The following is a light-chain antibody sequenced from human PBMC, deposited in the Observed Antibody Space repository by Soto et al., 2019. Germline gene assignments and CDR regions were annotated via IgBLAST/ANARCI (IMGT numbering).Light chain of an antibody. Sequence: EIVLTQSPGALSLSPGERATLSCRASQSVSSSYLAWYQQKSGQAPRLLIYDASNRATGIPARFSGSGSGTDFTLTISSLEPEDFAVYYCQQRSNWPLTFGGRTKADIK. CDR1: QSVSSSY. J-gene: IGKJ4*01. CDR3: QQRSNWPLT. V-gene: IGKV3-11*01. CDR2: DAS.